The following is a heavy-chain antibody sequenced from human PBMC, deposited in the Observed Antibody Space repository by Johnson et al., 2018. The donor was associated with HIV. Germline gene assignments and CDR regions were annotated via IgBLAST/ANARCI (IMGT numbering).Heavy chain of an antibody. CDR3: AKVQIAARWSDAFDI. J-gene: IGHJ3*02. D-gene: IGHD6-6*01. V-gene: IGHV3-30*02. Sequence: QVQLVESGGGLIQPGGSLRLSCAASGFSFSAYGMHWVRQAPGKWLEWVAFVSYDGTNEFYADSVKGRFTVSRDSSKNTLFLQMNSLRAEDTAVYFCAKVQIAARWSDAFDIWGQGTMVTVSS. CDR1: GFSFSAYG. CDR2: VSYDGTNE.